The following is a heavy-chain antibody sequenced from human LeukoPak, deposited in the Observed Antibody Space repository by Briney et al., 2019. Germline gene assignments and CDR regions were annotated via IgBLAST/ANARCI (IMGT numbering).Heavy chain of an antibody. CDR3: ARRLMYYYDTSGYDVAFDI. D-gene: IGHD3-22*01. CDR2: FYPGDSDT. J-gene: IGHJ3*02. V-gene: IGHV5-51*01. CDR1: GYTFTNYW. Sequence: GESLKISCKGSGYTFTNYWIGWVRQMPGKGLEWMGIFYPGDSDTTYSPSFQGQVTISADKSISAASLQWSSLKASDTAMYYCARRLMYYYDTSGYDVAFDIWGQGTMVTVSS.